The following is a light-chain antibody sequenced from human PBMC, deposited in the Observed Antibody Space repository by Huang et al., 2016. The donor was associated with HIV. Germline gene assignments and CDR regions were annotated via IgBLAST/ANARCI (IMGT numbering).Light chain of an antibody. CDR3: QQYQNVPWT. CDR1: QGISKS. J-gene: IGKJ1*01. V-gene: IGKV1-NL1*01. CDR2: ATS. Sequence: DIQMTQSPSSLSASVGDRVTIICRASQGISKSLAWYQQKPGKAPKLLLYATSKLESGVPSRFSGSGSEPHYTLTISTLQPDDLATYYCQQYQNVPWTFGQGTKVAI.